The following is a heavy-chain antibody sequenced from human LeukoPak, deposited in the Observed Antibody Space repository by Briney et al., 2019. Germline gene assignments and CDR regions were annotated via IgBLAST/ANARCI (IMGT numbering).Heavy chain of an antibody. CDR2: IYYSGST. V-gene: IGHV4-30-4*01. CDR1: GGSISSGDYY. CDR3: ARTGDCSSISCSDNWFDP. J-gene: IGHJ5*02. D-gene: IGHD2-2*01. Sequence: SETLSLTCTVSGGSISSGDYYWSWIRQPPGKGLEWIGYIYYSGSTYYNPSLRSRVTMSLDTSKNQFSLKLNSVTAADTAVYYCARTGDCSSISCSDNWFDPWGQGTLVTVSS.